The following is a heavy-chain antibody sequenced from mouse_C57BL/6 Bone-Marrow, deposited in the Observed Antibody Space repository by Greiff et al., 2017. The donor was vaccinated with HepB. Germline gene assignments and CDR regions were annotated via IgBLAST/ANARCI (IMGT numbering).Heavy chain of an antibody. V-gene: IGHV5-15*01. CDR3: ARIYYYGSSAWFAY. D-gene: IGHD1-1*01. J-gene: IGHJ3*01. Sequence: EVQLVESGGGLVQPGGSLTLSCAASGFTFSDYGMAWVRQAPRKGPEWVALISNLAYSIYYADTVTGRFTISRENAKNTLYLEMSSLRSEDTAMYYCARIYYYGSSAWFAYWGQGTLVTVSA. CDR2: ISNLAYSI. CDR1: GFTFSDYG.